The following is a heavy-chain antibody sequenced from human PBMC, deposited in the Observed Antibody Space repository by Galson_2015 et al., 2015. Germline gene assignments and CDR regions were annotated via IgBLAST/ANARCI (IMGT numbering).Heavy chain of an antibody. CDR2: INSDGSST. D-gene: IGHD1-26*01. CDR3: ARAQWELPFDY. Sequence: SLRLSCAASGFTFSSYWMHWVRQAPGKGLVWVSRINSDGSSTSYADSVKGRFTISRDNAKNTLYLQMYSLRAEDTAVYYCARAQWELPFDYWGQGTLVTVSS. J-gene: IGHJ4*02. CDR1: GFTFSSYW. V-gene: IGHV3-74*01.